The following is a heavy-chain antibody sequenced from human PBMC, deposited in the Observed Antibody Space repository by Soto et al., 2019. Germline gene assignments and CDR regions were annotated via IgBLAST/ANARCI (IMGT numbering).Heavy chain of an antibody. CDR1: GGSINSRSYY. J-gene: IGHJ4*02. CDR2: IYYSGST. Sequence: PSETLSLTCTVSGGSINSRSYYWGWIRQSPGKGLEWIGSIYYSGSTYYNPSLKSRVAMSVDTSKNQFSLKLRSMSAADTAVYYCARQRTSVVTQAYFDDWGQGSLVTVSS. D-gene: IGHD2-21*02. CDR3: ARQRTSVVTQAYFDD. V-gene: IGHV4-39*01.